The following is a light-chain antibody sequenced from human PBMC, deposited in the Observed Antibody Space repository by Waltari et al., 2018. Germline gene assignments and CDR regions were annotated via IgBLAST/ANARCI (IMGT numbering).Light chain of an antibody. CDR1: QGISNW. J-gene: IGKJ1*01. V-gene: IGKV1-12*01. CDR2: AAS. CDR3: QQGNSFPPT. Sequence: DIQTTQSPSSVSASVRDRVRITCRASQGISNWLAWYQQKPGKAPKLLIYAASILQTGVPSRFSGSGSGTDFTLTIRNLQPEDFATYFCQQGNSFPPTFGQGTRVEVK.